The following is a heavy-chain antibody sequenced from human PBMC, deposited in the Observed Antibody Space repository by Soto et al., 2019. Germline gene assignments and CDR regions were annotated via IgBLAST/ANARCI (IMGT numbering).Heavy chain of an antibody. CDR3: ATDLRVRGVTDY. V-gene: IGHV1-24*01. D-gene: IGHD3-10*01. CDR1: GYTLTELS. CDR2: SDPVDDET. J-gene: IGHJ4*02. Sequence: QVQLVQSGAEVKKPGASVKVSCKVSGYTLTELSMHWVRQAPGKALEWMGGSDPVDDETVYSQNFQGRVTMTEYTSTDTAYMDLTSLSSEDTAVYFCATDLRVRGVTDYWGQGTLVTVSS.